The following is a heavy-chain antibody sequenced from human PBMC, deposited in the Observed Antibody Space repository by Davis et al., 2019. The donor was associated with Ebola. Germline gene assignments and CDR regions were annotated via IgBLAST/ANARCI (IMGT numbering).Heavy chain of an antibody. D-gene: IGHD4-17*01. CDR2: MNPNSGNT. V-gene: IGHV1-8*01. CDR1: GYTFTSYD. Sequence: AASVKVSCKASGYTFTSYDINWVRQATGQGLEWMGWMNPNSGNTGYAQKFQGRVTMTRNTSINTAYMELSSLRSDDTAVYYCARGRDYGDDALDPWGQGTLVTVSS. J-gene: IGHJ5*02. CDR3: ARGRDYGDDALDP.